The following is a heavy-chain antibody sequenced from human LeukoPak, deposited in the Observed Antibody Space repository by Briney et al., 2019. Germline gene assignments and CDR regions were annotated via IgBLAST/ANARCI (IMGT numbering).Heavy chain of an antibody. V-gene: IGHV4-4*07. CDR2: IYTRGST. CDR1: GGSISSYY. Sequence: SETLSLTCTVSGGSISSYYWSWIRQPAGKGLEWIGRIYTRGSTNYNPSLKSRVTMSVDTSKNQFSLKLSSVTAADTAVYYCAKEGNDFWRKGDWFDPWGQGTLVTVS. D-gene: IGHD3-3*01. J-gene: IGHJ5*02. CDR3: AKEGNDFWRKGDWFDP.